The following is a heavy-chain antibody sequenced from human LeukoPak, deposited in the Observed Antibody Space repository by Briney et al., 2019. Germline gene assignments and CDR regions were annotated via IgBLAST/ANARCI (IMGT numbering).Heavy chain of an antibody. CDR2: TYSRSTWYN. CDR3: ARRLTQYDCFDP. CDR1: GDISSSNSVT. J-gene: IGHJ5*02. V-gene: IGHV6-1*01. D-gene: IGHD2-2*01. Sequence: SQTLSLTCAISGDISSSNSVTWHWIRQARSRGLEWLGRTYSRSTWYNDYAGSVRGRITVNPDTSKNQFSLHLNSVTPEDTAVYYCARRLTQYDCFDPWGQGILVTVSS.